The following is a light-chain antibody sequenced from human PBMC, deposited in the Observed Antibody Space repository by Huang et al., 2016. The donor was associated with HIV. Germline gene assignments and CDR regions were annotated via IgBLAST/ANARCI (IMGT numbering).Light chain of an antibody. V-gene: IGKV3D-20*01. Sequence: EIVLTQTPATLSLSPGEGVTLSCGTSQSVTGNPLAWYQKKPGLAPRLLIYDASSRATGIPDRFSGSGSGTDFTLSISRLEPEDFAVYYCQQYGSTPLTFGGGTKVEIK. CDR3: QQYGSTPLT. CDR1: QSVTGNP. J-gene: IGKJ4*01. CDR2: DAS.